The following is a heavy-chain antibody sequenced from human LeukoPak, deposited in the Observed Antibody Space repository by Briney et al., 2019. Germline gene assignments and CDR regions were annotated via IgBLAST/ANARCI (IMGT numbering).Heavy chain of an antibody. CDR2: IYYSGST. V-gene: IGHV4-59*01. Sequence: SETLSLTCTVSGGSISSYYWSWIRQFPGKGLEWIGYIYYSGSTNYNPSLKSRVTISVDTFKNQFSLKLSSVTAADTAVYYCARPYSSGYRGAFDIWGQGTMVTVSS. J-gene: IGHJ3*02. CDR1: GGSISSYY. D-gene: IGHD6-19*01. CDR3: ARPYSSGYRGAFDI.